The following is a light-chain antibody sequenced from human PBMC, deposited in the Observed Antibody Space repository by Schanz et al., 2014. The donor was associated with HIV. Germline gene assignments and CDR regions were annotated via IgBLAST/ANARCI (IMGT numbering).Light chain of an antibody. CDR3: GTWDSTLRAWV. CDR2: GNS. Sequence: QSVLTQPPSVSGAPGQRVTISCTGSSSNIGARYDVHWYQQIPGKAPKLLIYGNSNRPSGVPDRFSGSKSGTSASLAITGLQAEDEADYYCGTWDSTLRAWVFGGGTKLTVL. J-gene: IGLJ3*02. CDR1: SSNIGARYD. V-gene: IGLV1-40*01.